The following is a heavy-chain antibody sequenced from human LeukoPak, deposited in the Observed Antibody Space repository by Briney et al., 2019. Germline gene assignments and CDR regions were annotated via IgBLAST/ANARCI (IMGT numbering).Heavy chain of an antibody. J-gene: IGHJ4*02. CDR1: GGTFSSYA. D-gene: IGHD3-9*01. Sequence: SVKVSCKASGGTFSSYAISWVRQAPGQGLEWMGGIIPIFGTANYAQKFQGRVTITADESTSTAYMELSSLRSEDTAVYYCARVAYHPHFDWLLPLDYWGQGTLVTVSS. CDR3: ARVAYHPHFDWLLPLDY. V-gene: IGHV1-69*13. CDR2: IIPIFGTA.